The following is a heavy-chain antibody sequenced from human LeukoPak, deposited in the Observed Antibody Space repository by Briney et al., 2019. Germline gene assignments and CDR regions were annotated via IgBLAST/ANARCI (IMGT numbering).Heavy chain of an antibody. Sequence: ASVKVSCKASGYTFTSYYMHWVRQAPGQGLEWMGIINPSGGSTSYAQKFQGRVTMTRDMSTSTIYMELSSLRSEDTAVYYCASAAGVATIDYWGQGTLVTVSS. J-gene: IGHJ4*02. CDR3: ASAAGVATIDY. CDR2: INPSGGST. V-gene: IGHV1-46*01. D-gene: IGHD5-12*01. CDR1: GYTFTSYY.